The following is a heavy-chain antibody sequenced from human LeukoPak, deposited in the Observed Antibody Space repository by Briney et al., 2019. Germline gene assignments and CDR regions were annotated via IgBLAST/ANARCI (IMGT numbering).Heavy chain of an antibody. Sequence: SVKVSCKASGGTFSSYAISWVRQAPGQGLEWMGGIIPIFGTANYAQKFQGRVTITADESTSTAYMELSSLRSEDTAVYYCARPREYSSGWATNENWGQGTLVTVSS. CDR1: GGTFSSYA. CDR2: IIPIFGTA. CDR3: ARPREYSSGWATNEN. V-gene: IGHV1-69*13. J-gene: IGHJ4*02. D-gene: IGHD6-19*01.